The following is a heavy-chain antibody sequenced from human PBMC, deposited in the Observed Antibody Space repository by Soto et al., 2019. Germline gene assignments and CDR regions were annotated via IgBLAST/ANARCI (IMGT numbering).Heavy chain of an antibody. CDR1: GGTFSNDI. CDR2: IIPLLDIA. D-gene: IGHD5-12*01. J-gene: IGHJ4*02. Sequence: QVQVVQSRAEVQKPGSSVKVSCKASGGTFSNDIITWARQAPGQGLEWMGRIIPLLDIANYAQKFQGRVTITADKSTSTAYMELNSLRSEDTAVYYCVRDSPIGSTYSGYDGIDYWGQGTLVTVSS. CDR3: VRDSPIGSTYSGYDGIDY. V-gene: IGHV1-69*08.